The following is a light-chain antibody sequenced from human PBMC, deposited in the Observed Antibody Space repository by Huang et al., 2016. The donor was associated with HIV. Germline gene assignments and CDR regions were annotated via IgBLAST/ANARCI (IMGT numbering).Light chain of an antibody. CDR1: QSVSNYF. CDR2: STS. CDR3: HQYGTPPWT. Sequence: EIVLTQSPRSLSSSPGERVTLYCRASQSVSNYFLAWYQQKPGQAPRLLIHSTSTRASGSPGRVSGSGSGTAFTLTIAGLEPEDSALYFCHQYGTPPWTFGQGTRVEIK. J-gene: IGKJ1*01. V-gene: IGKV3-20*01.